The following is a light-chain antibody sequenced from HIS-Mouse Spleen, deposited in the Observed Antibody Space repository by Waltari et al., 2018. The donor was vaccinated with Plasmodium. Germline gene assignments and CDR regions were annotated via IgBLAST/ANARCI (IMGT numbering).Light chain of an antibody. CDR3: YSTDSSGNHRV. Sequence: SYELTQPPSVSVSPGQTARITCSGAALPKKYAYWYQQKSGQAPVLVIYEGSKRPSGIPERFSGSSSGTMATLTISGAQVEDEADYYCYSTDSSGNHRVFGGGTKLTVL. J-gene: IGLJ3*02. CDR2: EGS. V-gene: IGLV3-10*01. CDR1: ALPKKY.